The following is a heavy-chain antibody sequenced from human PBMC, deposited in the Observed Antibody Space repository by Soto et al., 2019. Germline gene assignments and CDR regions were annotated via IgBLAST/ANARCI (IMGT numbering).Heavy chain of an antibody. CDR1: GYGNNSKY. CDR3: ARSEYSSFHAY. D-gene: IGHD6-6*01. CDR2: IIRSCGST. Sequence: SVKLRWKAYGYGNNSKYRHWLRQASGQWLEWMGIIIRSCGSTSYAQKFQGRVTMTRDTSTSTVYLELSSLRSDDTAEYYCARSEYSSFHAYWGQGTLVT. J-gene: IGHJ4*02. V-gene: IGHV1-46*02.